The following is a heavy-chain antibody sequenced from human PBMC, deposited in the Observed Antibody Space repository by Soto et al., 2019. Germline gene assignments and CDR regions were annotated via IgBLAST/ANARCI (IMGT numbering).Heavy chain of an antibody. CDR3: AMSYYDSSGYGKYFDL. V-gene: IGHV1-69*01. CDR2: IIPIFGTA. Sequence: QVQLVQSGAEVKKPGSSVKVSCKASGGTFSSYAISWVRQAPGQGLEWMGGIIPIFGTANYAQKFQGRVTITADESTSTAYMELSSLRSEDRAVYYCAMSYYDSSGYGKYFDLWGRGPLVTVSS. J-gene: IGHJ2*01. CDR1: GGTFSSYA. D-gene: IGHD3-22*01.